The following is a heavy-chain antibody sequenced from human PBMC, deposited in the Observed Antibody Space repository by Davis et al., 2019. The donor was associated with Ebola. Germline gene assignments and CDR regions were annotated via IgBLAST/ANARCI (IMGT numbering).Heavy chain of an antibody. Sequence: PGGSLRLSCAVYGGSFSGYYWSWIRQPPGKGLEWIGEINHSGSTNYNPSLKSRVTISVDTSKNQFSLKLSSVTAADTAVYYCARKGWFRENAFDIWGQGTMVTVSS. V-gene: IGHV4-34*01. D-gene: IGHD3-10*01. CDR3: ARKGWFRENAFDI. J-gene: IGHJ3*02. CDR2: INHSGST. CDR1: GGSFSGYY.